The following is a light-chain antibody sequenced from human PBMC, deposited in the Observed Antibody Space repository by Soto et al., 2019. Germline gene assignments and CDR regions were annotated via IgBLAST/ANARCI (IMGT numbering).Light chain of an antibody. V-gene: IGLV2-14*03. J-gene: IGLJ1*01. CDR1: SSDVGGSNF. Sequence: QSALTQPASVSDSPGQSITISCTGTSSDVGGSNFVSWYQQHPGKPPKLIIYDVANRPSGVSNRFSGSTSGSTASLIISRPRTEDEADYYCGSYTSGATSVFATESKGTVL. CDR2: DVA. CDR3: GSYTSGATSV.